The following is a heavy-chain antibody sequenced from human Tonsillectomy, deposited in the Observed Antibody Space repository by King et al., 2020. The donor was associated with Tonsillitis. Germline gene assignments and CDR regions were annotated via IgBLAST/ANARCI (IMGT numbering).Heavy chain of an antibody. CDR3: AREGYCSSTSCYPDY. CDR1: GGSISSGGYS. V-gene: IGHV4-30-2*01. D-gene: IGHD2-2*01. J-gene: IGHJ4*02. Sequence: QLQLQESGSGLVKPSQTLSLTCAVSGGSISSGGYSWSWIRQPPGKGLEWIGYISHSGSTYYNPSLKSRVTISVDRSKTQFSLRLSSVTAADTAVYYCAREGYCSSTSCYPDYWGQGTLVTVSS. CDR2: ISHSGST.